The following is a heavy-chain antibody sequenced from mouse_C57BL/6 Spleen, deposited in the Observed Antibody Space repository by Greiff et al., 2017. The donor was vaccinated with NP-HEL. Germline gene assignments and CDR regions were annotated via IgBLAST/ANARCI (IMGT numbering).Heavy chain of an antibody. J-gene: IGHJ4*01. CDR3: ARYYSNYVGYAMDY. V-gene: IGHV1-50*01. CDR1: GYTFTSYW. D-gene: IGHD2-5*01. Sequence: VQLQQPGAELVKPGASVKLSCKASGYTFTSYWMQWVKQRPGQGLEWIGEIDPSDSYTNYNQKFKGKATLTVDTSSSTAYMQLSSLTSEDSAVYYCARYYSNYVGYAMDYWGQGTSVTVSS. CDR2: IDPSDSYT.